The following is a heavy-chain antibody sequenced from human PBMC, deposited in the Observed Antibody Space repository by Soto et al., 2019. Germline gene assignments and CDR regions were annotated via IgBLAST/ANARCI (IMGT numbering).Heavy chain of an antibody. CDR3: SHVLRFRKEYMDV. D-gene: IGHD3-3*01. Sequence: ASVKVSCKASGGTFSSYTISWVRQAPGQGLEWMGRTIPILGIANYAQKFQGRVTITADKSTSTAYMELSSLRSEDTAVYYCSHVLRFRKEYMDVWGKGTTVTVSS. CDR1: GGTFSSYT. CDR2: TIPILGIA. J-gene: IGHJ6*03. V-gene: IGHV1-69*02.